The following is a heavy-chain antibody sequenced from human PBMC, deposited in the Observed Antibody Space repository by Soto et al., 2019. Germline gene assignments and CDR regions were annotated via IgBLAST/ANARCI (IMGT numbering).Heavy chain of an antibody. CDR3: ARAHYGDYGYGMDV. CDR1: GGSISSGGYS. Sequence: QLQLQESGSGQVKPSQTLSLTCAVSGGSISSGGYSCSWIRQPPGKGLEWIGYIYHSGSTYYNPSLKSRVTISVDRSKNQFSLKLSSVTAADTAVYYCARAHYGDYGYGMDVWGQGTTVTVSS. CDR2: IYHSGST. D-gene: IGHD4-17*01. J-gene: IGHJ6*02. V-gene: IGHV4-30-2*01.